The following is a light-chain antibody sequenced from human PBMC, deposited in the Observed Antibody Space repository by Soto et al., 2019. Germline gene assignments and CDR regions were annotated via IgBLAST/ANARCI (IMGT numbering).Light chain of an antibody. V-gene: IGLV4-60*03. Sequence: QLVLTQSSSASASLGSSVKLTCTLSSGHNNYITAWHQQQPWKAPRYLMRLEGSGSYNKGSGVPDRFSGSSSGADRYLTISTLQSEDEADYYCETLDSNTWVFGGGTKVTVL. CDR2: LEGSGSY. J-gene: IGLJ3*02. CDR3: ETLDSNTWV. CDR1: SGHNNYI.